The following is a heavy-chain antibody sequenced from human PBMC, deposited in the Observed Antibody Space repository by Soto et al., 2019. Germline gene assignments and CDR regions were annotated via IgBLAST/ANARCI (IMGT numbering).Heavy chain of an antibody. D-gene: IGHD6-19*01. V-gene: IGHV4-34*01. CDR1: GGSFSGYY. Sequence: QVQLQQWGAGLLKPSETLSLTCAVYGGSFSGYYWSWIRQPPGKGLEWIGEINHSGSTNYNPSLKSRVTLSVDTPKNPCALKLSSVPAADTAVYYCARGSTVAGLNWFDPWGQGTLVTVSS. J-gene: IGHJ5*02. CDR3: ARGSTVAGLNWFDP. CDR2: INHSGST.